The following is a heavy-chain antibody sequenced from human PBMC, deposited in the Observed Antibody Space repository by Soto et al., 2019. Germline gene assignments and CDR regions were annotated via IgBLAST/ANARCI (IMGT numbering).Heavy chain of an antibody. D-gene: IGHD3-16*01. CDR2: ISTYNGNT. J-gene: IGHJ6*02. Sequence: ASVKVSFKASGYTFSSYGISWLRQAPGQGLEWMGWISTYNGNTNYAQKLQGRVTMTTDTSTNTAYMDLRSLTSDDTAVYFCARRLASYYYGMDVWGQGTTVTVSS. V-gene: IGHV1-18*01. CDR1: GYTFSSYG. CDR3: ARRLASYYYGMDV.